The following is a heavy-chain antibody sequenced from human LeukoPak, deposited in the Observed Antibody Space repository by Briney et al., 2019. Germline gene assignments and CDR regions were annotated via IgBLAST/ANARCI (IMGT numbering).Heavy chain of an antibody. CDR3: TTPGVNYDILTGYHY. CDR2: IKSKTDGGTT. V-gene: IGHV3-15*01. Sequence: PGGSLRLSCAASGFTFSNAWMSWVRQAPGKGLEWVGRIKSKTDGGTTEYAAPVKGRFTISRDDSKNTLYLQMNSLKTEDTAVYYCTTPGVNYDILTGYHYWGQGTLVTVSS. D-gene: IGHD3-9*01. CDR1: GFTFSNAW. J-gene: IGHJ4*02.